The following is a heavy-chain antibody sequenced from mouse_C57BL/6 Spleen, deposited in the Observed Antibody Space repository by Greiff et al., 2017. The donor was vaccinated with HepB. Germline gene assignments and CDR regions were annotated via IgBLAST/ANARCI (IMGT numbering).Heavy chain of an antibody. V-gene: IGHV3-6*01. J-gene: IGHJ2*01. CDR1: GYSITSGYY. CDR3: ARVRGYFDY. CDR2: ISYDGSN. Sequence: EVKLQESGPGLVKPSQSLSLTCSVTGYSITSGYYWNWIRQFPGNKLEWMGYISYDGSNNYNPSLKNRIPITRDTSKNQFFLKLNSVTTEDTATYYCARVRGYFDYWGQGTTLTVSS.